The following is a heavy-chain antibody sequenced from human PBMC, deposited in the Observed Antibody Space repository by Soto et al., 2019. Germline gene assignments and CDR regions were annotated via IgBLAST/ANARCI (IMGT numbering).Heavy chain of an antibody. CDR3: ARDRGHPGTTGYFDY. D-gene: IGHD1-1*01. Sequence: SETLSLTCAVSGGSVTNNNYWGWVRQPPGKGLEWIGEIYHTGSTNYNPSLKSRVTMSVDKSKNQFSLNPRSVTAADTAMYYCARDRGHPGTTGYFDYWGQAALVTVSS. CDR2: IYHTGST. V-gene: IGHV4-4*02. CDR1: GGSVTNNNY. J-gene: IGHJ4*02.